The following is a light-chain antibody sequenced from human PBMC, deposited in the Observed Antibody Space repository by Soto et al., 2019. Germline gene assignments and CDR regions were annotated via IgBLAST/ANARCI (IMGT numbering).Light chain of an antibody. V-gene: IGKV3-20*01. J-gene: IGKJ4*01. Sequence: EIVVTQSPGTLSLSPGERATLSCRASLSVANNYLAWYQQKPGQAPRFLMYDASSRATGIPDRFSGSGSGTDFTLTISRLEPEDFAVYYCEQYGSTPLTFGGGTKVEIK. CDR1: LSVANNY. CDR3: EQYGSTPLT. CDR2: DAS.